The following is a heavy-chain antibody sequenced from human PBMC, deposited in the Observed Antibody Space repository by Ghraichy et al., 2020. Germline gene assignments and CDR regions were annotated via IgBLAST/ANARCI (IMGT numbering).Heavy chain of an antibody. CDR1: GYTFTSYG. D-gene: IGHD6-19*01. V-gene: IGHV1-18*01. CDR2: ISAYNGNT. Sequence: ASVKVSCKASGYTFTSYGISWVRQAPGQGLEWMGWISAYNGNTNYAQKLQGRVTMTTDTSTSTAYMELRSLRSDDTAVYYCARVGAVAGTFGYYGMDVWGQGTTVTVSS. CDR3: ARVGAVAGTFGYYGMDV. J-gene: IGHJ6*02.